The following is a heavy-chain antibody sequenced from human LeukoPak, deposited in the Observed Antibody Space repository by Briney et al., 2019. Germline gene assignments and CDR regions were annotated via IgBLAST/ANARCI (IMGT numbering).Heavy chain of an antibody. V-gene: IGHV3-74*01. CDR1: GFTFSSNW. CDR2: INSDGSST. CDR3: ARDQSAVAGRLDCFDY. Sequence: GGSXRLSCAASGFTFSSNWMHWVRQAPGKGLVGVSRINSDGSSTDYADSVKGRFTISRENAKKTVYLQMNSLRAGDTAVYYCARDQSAVAGRLDCFDYWGQGTLVTVSS. J-gene: IGHJ4*02. D-gene: IGHD6-19*01.